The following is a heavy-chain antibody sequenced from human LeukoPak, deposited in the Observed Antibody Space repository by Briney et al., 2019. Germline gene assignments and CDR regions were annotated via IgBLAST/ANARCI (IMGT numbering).Heavy chain of an antibody. CDR2: ISYGGSDK. CDR1: GFTFSIYA. CDR3: ARRWYFDL. Sequence: PGGSLRLSCAASGFTFSIYAMHWVRQAPGKGLEWVAVISYGGSDKYYADSVKGRFTISRDNSKNTLYLHMNSLRTEDTAVYYCARRWYFDLWGRGTLVTVSS. J-gene: IGHJ2*01. V-gene: IGHV3-30*04.